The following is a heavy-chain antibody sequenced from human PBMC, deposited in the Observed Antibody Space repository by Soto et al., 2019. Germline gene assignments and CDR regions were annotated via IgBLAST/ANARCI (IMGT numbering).Heavy chain of an antibody. D-gene: IGHD6-13*01. Sequence: GGSLRLSCAASGFTFSSYTMNWVRQAPVKGLEWVSTISSNSAYIYYTDALRGRFTISRDNAKNSLHLQMNSLRAEDTAVYHCTRDASRDSSARGWFDPWGPGTLVTVSS. CDR1: GFTFSSYT. J-gene: IGHJ5*02. V-gene: IGHV3-21*01. CDR2: ISSNSAYI. CDR3: TRDASRDSSARGWFDP.